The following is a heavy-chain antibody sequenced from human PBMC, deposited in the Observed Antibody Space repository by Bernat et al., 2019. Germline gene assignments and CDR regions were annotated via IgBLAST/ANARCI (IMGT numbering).Heavy chain of an antibody. Sequence: EVQLVESGGGLAQPGGSLRLSCAASGFTFSSYSMNWVRQAPGKGLEWVSYISSSSSTIYYADSVESRFTISRDNAKNSLYLQMNSLRDEDTAVYYCARDTEYYYGSGSYYPDGYYYYYYGMDVWGQGTTVTVSS. V-gene: IGHV3-48*02. CDR2: ISSSSSTI. D-gene: IGHD3-10*01. CDR3: ARDTEYYYGSGSYYPDGYYYYYYGMDV. J-gene: IGHJ6*02. CDR1: GFTFSSYS.